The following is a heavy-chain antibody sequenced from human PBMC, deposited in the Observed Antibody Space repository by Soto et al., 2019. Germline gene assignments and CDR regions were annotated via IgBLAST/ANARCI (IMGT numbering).Heavy chain of an antibody. J-gene: IGHJ4*02. Sequence: QVQLVQSGAEVKKPGASVKVSCKASGYTFNNYIITWVRQAPGHGLEWMGWINGFNGDTKYAQKLHGRVTMTADTSPSTAYMELRSLRSDDTGVYYCAGEMITATFFDYWGQGTLVTVSS. CDR2: INGFNGDT. CDR1: GYTFNNYI. V-gene: IGHV1-18*01. D-gene: IGHD3-16*01. CDR3: AGEMITATFFDY.